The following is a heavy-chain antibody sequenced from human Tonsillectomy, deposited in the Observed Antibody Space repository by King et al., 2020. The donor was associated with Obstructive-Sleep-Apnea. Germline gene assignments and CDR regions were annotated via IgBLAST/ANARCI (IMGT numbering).Heavy chain of an antibody. J-gene: IGHJ4*02. CDR1: GFTFSDYY. CDR3: AGVLTVDFGSGYPFRY. D-gene: IGHD3-3*01. Sequence: VQLVESGGGLVKPGGSLRLSCAASGFTFSDYYMSWIRQAPGKGLEWVSYISSSSSNTNYADSVKGRFTISRDNAKNSLYLQMNSLRAEDTALYYCAGVLTVDFGSGYPFRYWGQGTLVTVSS. CDR2: ISSSSSNT. V-gene: IGHV3-11*06.